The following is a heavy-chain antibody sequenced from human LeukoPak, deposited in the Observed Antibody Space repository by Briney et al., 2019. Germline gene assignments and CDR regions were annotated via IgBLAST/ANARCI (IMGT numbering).Heavy chain of an antibody. CDR1: GGTFSSYA. D-gene: IGHD2-15*01. V-gene: IGHV1-69*06. J-gene: IGHJ6*03. Sequence: GASVKVSCKASGGTFSSYAISWVRQAPGQGLEWMGGIIPIFGTANYAQKFQGRVTITADKSTSTAYMELSSLRSEDTAVYYCARTPGDYYYYMDVWGKGTTVTVSS. CDR2: IIPIFGTA. CDR3: ARTPGDYYYYMDV.